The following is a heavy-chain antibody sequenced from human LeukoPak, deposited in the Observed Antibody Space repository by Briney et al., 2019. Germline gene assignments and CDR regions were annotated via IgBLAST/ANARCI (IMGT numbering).Heavy chain of an antibody. V-gene: IGHV4-59*01. J-gene: IGHJ3*02. CDR3: ARDRGPERGSYSAFDI. Sequence: PSETLCLTRTVSGGAISSYVGSGSRQPPRKGLEWIGYIYYSGSTNYNPSLKSRVTISVDTSKNQFSLKLSSVTAADTAVYYCARDRGPERGSYSAFDIWGQGTMVSVSS. CDR1: GGAISSYV. CDR2: IYYSGST. D-gene: IGHD1-26*01.